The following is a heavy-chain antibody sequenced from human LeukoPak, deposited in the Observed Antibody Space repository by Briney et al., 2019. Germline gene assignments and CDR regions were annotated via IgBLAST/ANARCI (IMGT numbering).Heavy chain of an antibody. Sequence: SETLSLTCAVSGGSIRSSSFFWGWIRQPPGKGLEWIGSISHSGSTHYSPTLKNRVIKSVDTSKNQFTLNLSSVIAADTAVYYCARVFYYDSGGSYFGYFDYWGQGTLVTVSS. V-gene: IGHV4-39*06. CDR1: GGSIRSSSFF. D-gene: IGHD3-22*01. CDR2: ISHSGST. CDR3: ARVFYYDSGGSYFGYFDY. J-gene: IGHJ4*02.